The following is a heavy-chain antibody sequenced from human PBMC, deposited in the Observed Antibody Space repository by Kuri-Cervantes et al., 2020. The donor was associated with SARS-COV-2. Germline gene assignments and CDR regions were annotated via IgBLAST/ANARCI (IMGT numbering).Heavy chain of an antibody. V-gene: IGHV3-21*01. CDR1: GFTFSSYS. Sequence: LSLTCAASGFTFSSYSMNWVRQAPGKGLEWASSISSSSSYIYYADSVKGRFTISRDNAKNSLYLQMNSLRAEDTAVYYCARDPPSPYCSGGSCRTDVWGQGTTVTVSS. J-gene: IGHJ6*02. CDR3: ARDPPSPYCSGGSCRTDV. D-gene: IGHD2-15*01. CDR2: ISSSSSYI.